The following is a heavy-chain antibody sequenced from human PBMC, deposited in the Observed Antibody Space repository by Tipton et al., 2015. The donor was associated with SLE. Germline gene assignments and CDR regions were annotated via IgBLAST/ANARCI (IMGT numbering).Heavy chain of an antibody. CDR2: VDPEDGET. J-gene: IGHJ3*02. V-gene: IGHV1-69-2*01. CDR3: ATLPSWIHSMAPGAFDI. Sequence: QSGPEVKKPGATVKISCKVSGYTFTDYYMHWVQQAPGKGLEWMGLVDPEDGETIYAEKFQGRVTITADTSTDTAYMELSSLRSEDTAVDYCATLPSWIHSMAPGAFDIWGQGTMVTVSS. D-gene: IGHD5-18*01. CDR1: GYTFTDYY.